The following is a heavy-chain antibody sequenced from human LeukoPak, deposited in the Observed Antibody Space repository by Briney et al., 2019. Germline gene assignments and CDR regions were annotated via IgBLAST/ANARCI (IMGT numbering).Heavy chain of an antibody. CDR1: GFTFSSYG. J-gene: IGHJ4*02. V-gene: IGHV3-30*19. CDR3: ARAKRSSWYDY. D-gene: IGHD6-13*01. Sequence: GGSLRLSCAASGFTFSSYGMHWVRQAPGKGLEWVAVISYDGSNKYYADSVKGRFTISRDNSKNTLYLQMNSLRAEDTAVYYCARAKRSSWYDYWGQGTLVTVSS. CDR2: ISYDGSNK.